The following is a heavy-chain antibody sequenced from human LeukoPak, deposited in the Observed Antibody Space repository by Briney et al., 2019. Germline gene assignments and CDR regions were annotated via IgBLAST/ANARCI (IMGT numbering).Heavy chain of an antibody. CDR1: GYSISSGYY. D-gene: IGHD4/OR15-4a*01. Sequence: SETLSLTCTVSGYSISSGYYWGWIRQPPGKGLEWIGSIYHSGSTYYNPSLKSRATISVDTSKNQFSLKLSSVTAADMAVYYCARATMVDRFDAFDIWGQGTMVTVSS. CDR3: ARATMVDRFDAFDI. CDR2: IYHSGST. V-gene: IGHV4-38-2*02. J-gene: IGHJ3*02.